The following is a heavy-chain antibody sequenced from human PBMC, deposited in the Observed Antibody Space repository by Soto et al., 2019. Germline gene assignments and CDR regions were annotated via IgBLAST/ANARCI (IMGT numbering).Heavy chain of an antibody. CDR1: GYTFTGYY. V-gene: IGHV1-2*04. J-gene: IGHJ4*02. CDR2: INPNSGGT. D-gene: IGHD2-2*01. Sequence: ASVKVSCKASGYTFTGYYMHWVRQAPGQGLEWMGWINPNSGGTNYAQKFQGWVTMTRDTSISTAYMELSRLRSDDTAVYYCARGPTPGGGYCSSTSCPPLTIWGQGTLVTVSS. CDR3: ARGPTPGGGYCSSTSCPPLTI.